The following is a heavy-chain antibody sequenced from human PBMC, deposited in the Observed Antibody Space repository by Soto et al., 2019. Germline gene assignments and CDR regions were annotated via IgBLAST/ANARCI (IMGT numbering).Heavy chain of an antibody. CDR2: IIPIFGTA. CDR1: GGTFSSYA. J-gene: IGHJ4*02. CDR3: ARDRGVCGGDCYIFDY. V-gene: IGHV1-69*01. D-gene: IGHD2-21*02. Sequence: QVQLVQSGAEVKKPRSSVKVSCKASGGTFSSYAISWVRQAPGQGLEWMGGIIPIFGTANYAQKFQGRVTITADESTSTAYMELSSLRSEDTAVYYCARDRGVCGGDCYIFDYWGQGTLVTVSS.